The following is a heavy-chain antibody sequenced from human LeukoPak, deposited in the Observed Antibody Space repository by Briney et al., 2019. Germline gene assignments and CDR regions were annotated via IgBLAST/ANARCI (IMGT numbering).Heavy chain of an antibody. Sequence: GGSLRLSCAASGFTFSSYAIHWVRQAPGKGLEWVAVISYDGSNKYYADSVKGRFTISRDNSKNTLYLQMNSLRAEDTAVYYCALIVPATRGFDYWGQGTLVTVSS. V-gene: IGHV3-30-3*01. D-gene: IGHD3-22*01. J-gene: IGHJ4*02. CDR1: GFTFSSYA. CDR3: ALIVPATRGFDY. CDR2: ISYDGSNK.